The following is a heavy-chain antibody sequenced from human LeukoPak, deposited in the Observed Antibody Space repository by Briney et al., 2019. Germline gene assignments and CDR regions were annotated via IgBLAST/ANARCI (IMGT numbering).Heavy chain of an antibody. Sequence: SETLSLTCTVSGGSISSGSHYWGWIRQPPGKGLEWIGSIYESGNTYYIASLKSRVTLSVDASKIQFSVNLSSVTAADTAVYYCARLSYGSGSHYKFYFDYWGQGTLVTVSA. V-gene: IGHV4-39*01. CDR1: GGSISSGSHY. CDR3: ARLSYGSGSHYKFYFDY. J-gene: IGHJ4*02. CDR2: IYESGNT. D-gene: IGHD3-10*01.